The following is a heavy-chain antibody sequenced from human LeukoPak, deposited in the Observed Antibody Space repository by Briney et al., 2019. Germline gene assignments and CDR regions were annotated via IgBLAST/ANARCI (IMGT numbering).Heavy chain of an antibody. CDR2: IYYSGST. D-gene: IGHD2-15*01. CDR1: GGSISSGGYY. CDR3: ARGGYCSGGSCYSFDY. V-gene: IGHV4-31*03. Sequence: PSQTLSLTCTVSGGSISSGGYYWSWIRQHPGKGLEWIGYIYYSGSTNYNPSLKSRVTISVDTSENQFSLKLSSVTAADTAVYYCARGGYCSGGSCYSFDYWGQGTLVTVSS. J-gene: IGHJ4*02.